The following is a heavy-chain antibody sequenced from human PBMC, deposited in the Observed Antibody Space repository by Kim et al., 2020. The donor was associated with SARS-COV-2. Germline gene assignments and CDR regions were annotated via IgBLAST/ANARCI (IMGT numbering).Heavy chain of an antibody. J-gene: IGHJ4*02. V-gene: IGHV3-7*01. D-gene: IGHD1-26*01. CDR3: ARDPGSSAFDL. Sequence: GGSLRLSCAASGFRFSTYWMSWLGQTPEKGLEFVANINGDESTKNYVDSVKGRFSISRDNPQNSLDLQMNSLRVEDTAVYYCARDPGSSAFDLWGQGTLV. CDR1: GFRFSTYW. CDR2: INGDESTK.